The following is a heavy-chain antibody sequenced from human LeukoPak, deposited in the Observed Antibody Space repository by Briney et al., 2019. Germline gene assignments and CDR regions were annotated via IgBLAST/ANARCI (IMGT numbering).Heavy chain of an antibody. Sequence: GGSLRLSCSASGFTFSTYAMHWVRQAPGKGLEYVSAISSNGGSTYYADSVKGRFTISRDNSKSTLYLQMSSLRAEDTAVYYCVVSYLYAFDIWGQGTMVTVSS. D-gene: IGHD5-18*01. J-gene: IGHJ3*02. CDR2: ISSNGGST. CDR3: VVSYLYAFDI. CDR1: GFTFSTYA. V-gene: IGHV3-64D*09.